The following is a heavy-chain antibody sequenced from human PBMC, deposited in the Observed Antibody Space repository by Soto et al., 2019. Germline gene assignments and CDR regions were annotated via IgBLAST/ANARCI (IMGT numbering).Heavy chain of an antibody. D-gene: IGHD6-19*01. CDR1: GCTFNTYY. Sequence: ASVKVSCQDSGCTFNTYYISWVRQATGQGGDGMGWMDLKSGDTDYAANFQGRVTMIRNTSINTAYMELSSLRSDGKAVYYFARGRGCRDDWGQGTLVTVSS. CDR2: MDLKSGDT. V-gene: IGHV1-8*01. J-gene: IGHJ4*02. CDR3: ARGRGCRDD.